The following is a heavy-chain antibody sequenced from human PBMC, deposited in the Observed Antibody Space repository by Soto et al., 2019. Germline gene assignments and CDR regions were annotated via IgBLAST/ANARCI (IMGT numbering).Heavy chain of an antibody. CDR2: IYYNGST. V-gene: IGHV4-31*03. Sequence: QVQLQESGPGLVKPSQTLSLTCTVSGGSVTSVGYYWSWIRQHPEKGLEWIGYIYYNGSTYYNPSLKSRVTISVDTSKHQFSLQLSSVTAADTAVYYWARTPDHWGQGTLVTVSS. D-gene: IGHD2-15*01. CDR3: ARTPDH. CDR1: GGSVTSVGYY. J-gene: IGHJ4*02.